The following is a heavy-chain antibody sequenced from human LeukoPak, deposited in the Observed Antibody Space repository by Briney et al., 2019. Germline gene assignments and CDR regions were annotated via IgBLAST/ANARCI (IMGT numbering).Heavy chain of an antibody. Sequence: GGSLRLSCAASGFTFNSYGMHWVRQAPGKGLEWVAVMWYDGSNKYYADSVKGRFTISRDNSKNTLYLQMNSLRAEDTAVYYCAGSYYNVFDYWGQGTLVTVSS. V-gene: IGHV3-33*01. CDR3: AGSYYNVFDY. D-gene: IGHD3-10*01. CDR1: GFTFNSYG. J-gene: IGHJ4*02. CDR2: MWYDGSNK.